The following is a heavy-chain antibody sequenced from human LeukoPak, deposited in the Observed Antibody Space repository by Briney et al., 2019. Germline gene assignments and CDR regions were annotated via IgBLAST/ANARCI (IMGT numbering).Heavy chain of an antibody. CDR2: IIPILGIA. V-gene: IGHV1-69*04. Sequence: SVTVSCKASGGTFSSYAISWVRQAPGQGLEWMGRIIPILGIANYAQKFQGRVTITADKSTSTAYMELRSLRSDDTAVYYCARAIAAAGGYYYYYMDVWGKGTTVTVSS. CDR1: GGTFSSYA. D-gene: IGHD6-13*01. CDR3: ARAIAAAGGYYYYYMDV. J-gene: IGHJ6*03.